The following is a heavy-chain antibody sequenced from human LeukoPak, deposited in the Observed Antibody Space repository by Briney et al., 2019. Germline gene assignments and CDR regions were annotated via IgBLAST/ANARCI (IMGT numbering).Heavy chain of an antibody. Sequence: PGGSLRLSCAASGFTFSDHYMDWVRQAPGKGLVWVSRINSDGSITTYADSVRGRFTISRDNAKSTLYLQMNSLRAEDTAVYYCASSTQISKYADYWGQGALVTVSS. V-gene: IGHV3-74*01. CDR1: GFTFSDHY. J-gene: IGHJ4*02. D-gene: IGHD2-2*01. CDR3: ASSTQISKYADY. CDR2: INSDGSIT.